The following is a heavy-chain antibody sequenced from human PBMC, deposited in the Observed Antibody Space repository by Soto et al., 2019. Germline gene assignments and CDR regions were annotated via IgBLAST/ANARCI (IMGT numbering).Heavy chain of an antibody. CDR1: GFTFSSYS. Sequence: PGGSLRLSCAASGFTFSSYSMNWVRQAPGKGLEWVSSISSSSSYIYYADSVKGRFTISRDNSKNTLYLQMNSLRAEDTAVYYCAKDRYCSGGSCYSFFDYWGQGTLVTVSS. CDR2: ISSSSSYI. D-gene: IGHD2-15*01. CDR3: AKDRYCSGGSCYSFFDY. J-gene: IGHJ4*02. V-gene: IGHV3-21*04.